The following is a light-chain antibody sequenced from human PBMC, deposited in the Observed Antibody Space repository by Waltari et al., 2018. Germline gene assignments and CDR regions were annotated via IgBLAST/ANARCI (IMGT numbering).Light chain of an antibody. CDR3: QQYNNYPLT. CDR2: WAS. V-gene: IGKV1-5*03. Sequence: DIQMTQSPSTLSASIGDRVTITCRASQSIDNWLAWYQQKAGKAPKLVISWASNLKSGVPQRFSGSGSGTEFTLTISSLQPDDLATYYCQQYNNYPLTFGGGTKVEIK. CDR1: QSIDNW. J-gene: IGKJ4*01.